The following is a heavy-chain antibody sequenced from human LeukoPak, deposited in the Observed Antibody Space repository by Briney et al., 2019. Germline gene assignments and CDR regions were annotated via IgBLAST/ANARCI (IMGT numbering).Heavy chain of an antibody. J-gene: IGHJ4*02. CDR3: VRHFHGSGYVVDF. Sequence: SETLSLTCTVSGGSISSSTYYWGWIRQPQGRGLEWIGTIYYRGSTYYNPSLKGRVTISVDTSNNQFSLRLSSVTAADTAVYYCVRHFHGSGYVVDFWGQGTLVTVSS. D-gene: IGHD6-13*01. CDR2: IYYRGST. CDR1: GGSISSSTYY. V-gene: IGHV4-39*01.